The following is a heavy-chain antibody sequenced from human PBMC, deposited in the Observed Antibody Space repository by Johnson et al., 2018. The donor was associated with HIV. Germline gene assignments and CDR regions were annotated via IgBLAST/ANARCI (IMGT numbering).Heavy chain of an antibody. V-gene: IGHV3-20*04. CDR3: ARDPSTHYSRLTGDFGAFDI. Sequence: VQLVESGGGVVRPGGSLRLSCEGSGFSFDDYGMSWVRQRPGTGLDWVSGFNWNGGRPGDADSVKGRFSSPRDNVKISLYLQMNSLGVEDTALYYWARDPSTHYSRLTGDFGAFDIWGQGTLVFVSS. CDR1: GFSFDDYG. CDR2: FNWNGGRP. D-gene: IGHD7-27*01. J-gene: IGHJ3*02.